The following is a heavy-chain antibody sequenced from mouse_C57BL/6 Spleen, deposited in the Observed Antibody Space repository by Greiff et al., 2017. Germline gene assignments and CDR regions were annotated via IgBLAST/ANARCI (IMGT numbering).Heavy chain of an antibody. D-gene: IGHD1-1*01. CDR2: IDPETGGT. CDR3: TLYYYGSSHWYFDV. CDR1: GYTFTDYE. Sequence: VQLVESGAELVRPGASVTLSCKASGYTFTDYEMHWVKQTPVHGLEWIGAIDPETGGTAYNQKFKGKAILTADKSSSTAYMELRSLTSEDSAVYYCTLYYYGSSHWYFDVWGTGTTVTVSS. J-gene: IGHJ1*03. V-gene: IGHV1-15*01.